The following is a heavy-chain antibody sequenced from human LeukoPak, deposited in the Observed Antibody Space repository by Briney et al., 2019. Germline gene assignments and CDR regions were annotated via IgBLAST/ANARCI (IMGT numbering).Heavy chain of an antibody. D-gene: IGHD6-19*01. CDR1: GYTFTGYY. CDR3: ARDRGSGAYSNY. J-gene: IGHJ4*02. CDR2: INPNSGGT. V-gene: IGHV1-2*02. Sequence: ASVKVSCKASGYTFTGYYIHWVRQAPGQGLEWMGWINPNSGGTNYAQKFQGKVTMTRDTSISTVYMELSRLTSDDTAVYYCARDRGSGAYSNYWGQGTPVTVSS.